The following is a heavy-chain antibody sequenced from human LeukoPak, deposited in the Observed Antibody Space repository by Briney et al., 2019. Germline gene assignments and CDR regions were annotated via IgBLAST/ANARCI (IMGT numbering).Heavy chain of an antibody. D-gene: IGHD6-6*01. Sequence: SVKVSCKASGGTFSSYAISWVRQAPGQGLEWMGRIIPILGIANYAQKFQGRVTITADESTSTAYMELSSLRSEDTAVYYCARVRSYSSSSGGAFDIWGQGTMVTVSS. CDR3: ARVRSYSSSSGGAFDI. CDR2: IIPILGIA. J-gene: IGHJ3*02. CDR1: GGTFSSYA. V-gene: IGHV1-69*04.